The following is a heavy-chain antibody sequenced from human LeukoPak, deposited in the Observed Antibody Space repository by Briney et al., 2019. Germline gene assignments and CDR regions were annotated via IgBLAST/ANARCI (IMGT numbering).Heavy chain of an antibody. CDR2: INPSGGST. CDR1: GYTFTSYY. CDR3: RLVTPKKYFDY. D-gene: IGHD3-9*01. Sequence: ASVKVSCKASGYTFTSYYIHWVRQAPGQGLEWMGLINPSGGSTNYAQKFQGRVTMTRDTSTSTVYMELSSLRSEDTAVYYRRLVTPKKYFDYWGQGTLVTVSS. V-gene: IGHV1-46*01. J-gene: IGHJ4*02.